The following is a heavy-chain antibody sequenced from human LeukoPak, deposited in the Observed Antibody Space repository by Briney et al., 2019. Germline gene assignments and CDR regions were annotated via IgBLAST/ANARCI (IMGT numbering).Heavy chain of an antibody. J-gene: IGHJ4*02. Sequence: QPGGSLRLSCAASGFTFTNYAMSWVRQAPGKGLEWVSAISGNGGSTYYADSVKGRFTISRDNSKNTPYLQMNSLRAEDTAVYYCAKFRPITSVAGTIFHYWGQGALVTVSS. V-gene: IGHV3-23*01. D-gene: IGHD6-19*01. CDR2: ISGNGGST. CDR3: AKFRPITSVAGTIFHY. CDR1: GFTFTNYA.